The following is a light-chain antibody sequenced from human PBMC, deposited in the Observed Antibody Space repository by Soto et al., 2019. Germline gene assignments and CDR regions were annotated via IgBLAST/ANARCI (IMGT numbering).Light chain of an antibody. Sequence: ELVLTQSPGTLSLSPGERATLSCRASQSVTTNSFAWYQQKPGQAPRLLIYGASTRATGIPDRFSGSGSGTDFTLTISGLEPEDFAVYYCQHYGSSRWTFGQGTRWISN. J-gene: IGKJ1*01. CDR3: QHYGSSRWT. CDR1: QSVTTNS. CDR2: GAS. V-gene: IGKV3-20*01.